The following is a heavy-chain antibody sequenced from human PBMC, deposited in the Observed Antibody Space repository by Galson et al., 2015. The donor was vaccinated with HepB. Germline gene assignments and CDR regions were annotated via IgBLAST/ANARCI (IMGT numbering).Heavy chain of an antibody. CDR1: GYTFTSYG. D-gene: IGHD3-10*01. CDR3: ARDLAAYGSGFGGGYYYGMDN. J-gene: IGHJ6*02. CDR2: ISAYSGNT. V-gene: IGHV1-18*01. Sequence: SCKASGYTFTSYGISWVRQAPGQGFEWMGWISAYSGNTIYAQRLQDRVTMTTDTSTSTAYMELRSLRSDDTAVYYCARDLAAYGSGFGGGYYYGMDNWGQGTTVTVSS.